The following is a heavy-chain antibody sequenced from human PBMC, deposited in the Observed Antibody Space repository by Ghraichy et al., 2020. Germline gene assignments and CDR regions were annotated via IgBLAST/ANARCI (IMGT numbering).Heavy chain of an antibody. D-gene: IGHD5-12*01. Sequence: SETLSLTCTVSGGSISSSSYYWGWIRQPPGKGLEWIGSIYYSGSTYYNPSLKSRVTISVDTSKNQFSLKLSSVTAADTAVYYCARRGDHVDIVGSFDYWGQGTLVTVSS. CDR2: IYYSGST. CDR3: ARRGDHVDIVGSFDY. J-gene: IGHJ4*02. CDR1: GGSISSSSYY. V-gene: IGHV4-39*01.